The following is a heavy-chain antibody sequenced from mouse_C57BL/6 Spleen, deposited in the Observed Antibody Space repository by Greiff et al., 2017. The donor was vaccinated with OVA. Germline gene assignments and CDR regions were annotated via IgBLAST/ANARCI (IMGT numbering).Heavy chain of an antibody. CDR3: ARADYGGSFAC. D-gene: IGHD1-1*02. Sequence: VQLQQPGAELVRPGSSVKLSCKASGYTFTSYWMDWVKQSPGQGLEWIGNIYPSASDTYYNQKFKDKATLTVDKSSSTAYMPLSSLTSEDAAGYCCARADYGGSFACWGQGTLGTGSA. V-gene: IGHV1-61*01. CDR2: IYPSASDT. J-gene: IGHJ3*01. CDR1: GYTFTSYW.